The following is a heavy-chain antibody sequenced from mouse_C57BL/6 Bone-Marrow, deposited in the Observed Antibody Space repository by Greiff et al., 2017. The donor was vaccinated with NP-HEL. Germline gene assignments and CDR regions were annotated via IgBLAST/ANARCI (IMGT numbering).Heavy chain of an antibody. V-gene: IGHV1-26*01. CDR2: INPNNGGT. D-gene: IGHD1-1*01. CDR3: ARGGNYYYGSSYDAWFAY. Sequence: EVQLQQSGPELVKPGASVKISCKASGYTFTDYYMNWVKQSHGKSLEWIGDINPNNGGTSYNQKFKGKATLTVDKSSSTAYMELRSLTSEDSAVYYCARGGNYYYGSSYDAWFAYWGQGTLVTVSA. J-gene: IGHJ3*01. CDR1: GYTFTDYY.